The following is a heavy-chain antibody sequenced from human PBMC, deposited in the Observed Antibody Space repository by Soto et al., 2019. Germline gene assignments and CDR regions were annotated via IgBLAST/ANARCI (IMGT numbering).Heavy chain of an antibody. Sequence: QVQLVQSGAEVQRPGASVKVSCRASGYAFGDYDISWVRQAPGQGLEWMGWMNPNSANTGYPQKFQGRVSMTRDMSISTAYIELSRLRPEDTAIYYCARMATYGTLKWFDPWGQGALVTVSS. D-gene: IGHD1-1*01. CDR3: ARMATYGTLKWFDP. CDR2: MNPNSANT. CDR1: GYAFGDYD. J-gene: IGHJ5*02. V-gene: IGHV1-8*01.